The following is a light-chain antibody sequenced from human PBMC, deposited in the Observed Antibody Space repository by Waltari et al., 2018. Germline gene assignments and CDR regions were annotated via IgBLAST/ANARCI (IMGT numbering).Light chain of an antibody. CDR1: QSVFFTSIDKHY. CDR3: QQYYTTPRT. V-gene: IGKV4-1*01. CDR2: WAS. J-gene: IGKJ2*01. Sequence: DIVMTQSPDFLAVSLGERATSNCRSSQSVFFTSIDKHYLAWFQQKPGQSPKLLIYWASTRQSGVPARFSGSGAGTEFSLTIDNLQAEDVAVYYCQQYYTTPRTFGQGTKLEIK.